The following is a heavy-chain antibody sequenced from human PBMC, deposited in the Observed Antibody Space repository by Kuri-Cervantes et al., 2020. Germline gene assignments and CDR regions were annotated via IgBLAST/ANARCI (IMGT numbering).Heavy chain of an antibody. Sequence: GESLKISCAASGFTFSSYAMHWVRQAPGKGLEWVAVISYDGSNKYYADSVKGRFTISRDNSKNTLYLQMNSLRAEDTAVYYCARDKGKGSYGDYWGQGTLVTVSS. CDR3: ARDKGKGSYGDY. D-gene: IGHD1-26*01. CDR1: GFTFSSYA. CDR2: ISYDGSNK. V-gene: IGHV3-30*01. J-gene: IGHJ4*02.